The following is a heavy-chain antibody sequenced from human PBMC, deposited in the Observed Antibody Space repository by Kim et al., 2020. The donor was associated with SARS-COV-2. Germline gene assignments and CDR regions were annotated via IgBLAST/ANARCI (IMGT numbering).Heavy chain of an antibody. V-gene: IGHV1-69*13. CDR2: IIPIFGTA. CDR3: ARGLWGNPGLYYYGMDV. D-gene: IGHD3-16*01. CDR1: GGTFSNYS. Sequence: SVKVSCKASGGTFSNYSISWVRQAPGQGLEWMGGIIPIFGTANYAQKFQGRVTITADESTSTAYMELSSLRSEDTAVYYCARGLWGNPGLYYYGMDVWGQGTTVTVSS. J-gene: IGHJ6*02.